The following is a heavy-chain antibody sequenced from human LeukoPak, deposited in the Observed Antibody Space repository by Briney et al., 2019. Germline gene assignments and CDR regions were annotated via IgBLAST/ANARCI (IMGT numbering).Heavy chain of an antibody. Sequence: SETLSLTCTVSGGSISSGDYYWSWIRQPPGKGLEWIGYIYYSGSTYYNPSLKSRVTISVDTSKNQFSLKLSSVTAADTAVYYCARVPRGPAAILDWFDPWGQGTLVTVSS. V-gene: IGHV4-30-4*01. CDR3: ARVPRGPAAILDWFDP. D-gene: IGHD2-2*01. J-gene: IGHJ5*02. CDR1: GGSISSGDYY. CDR2: IYYSGST.